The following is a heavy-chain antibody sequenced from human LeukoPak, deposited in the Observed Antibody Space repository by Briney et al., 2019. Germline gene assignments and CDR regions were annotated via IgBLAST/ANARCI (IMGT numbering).Heavy chain of an antibody. V-gene: IGHV3-53*01. CDR3: ARGEGHNWNANELSY. CDR2: LYSGGNL. J-gene: IGHJ4*02. D-gene: IGHD1-20*01. Sequence: LXGVXTLYSGGNLYYADSVQGRFTISRDDSQNTLYLQMNSLRTEDTAVYYCARGEGHNWNANELSYWGQGTLVTVSS.